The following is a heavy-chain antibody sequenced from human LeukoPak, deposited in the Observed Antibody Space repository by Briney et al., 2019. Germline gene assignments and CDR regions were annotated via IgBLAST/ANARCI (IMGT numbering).Heavy chain of an antibody. V-gene: IGHV4-59*12. CDR1: GASINSYR. CDR3: ARDYLGYYYYMDV. CDR2: ISYDGKT. J-gene: IGHJ6*03. Sequence: SSETLSLTCNVSGASINSYRWNWIRQPPGKGLEWIGYISYDGKTNYNPSLKSRLALSVDTSKNQFSLKLSSVTAADTAVYYCARDYLGYYYYMDVWGKGTTVTVSS.